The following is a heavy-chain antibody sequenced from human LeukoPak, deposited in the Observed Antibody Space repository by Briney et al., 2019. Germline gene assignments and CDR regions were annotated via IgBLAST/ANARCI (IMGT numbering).Heavy chain of an antibody. CDR2: ISSSSSYI. Sequence: GGSLRLSCAASGFTFSSYEMNWVRQAPGKGLEWVSSISSSSSYIYYADSVKGRFTISRDNAKNSLYLQMNSLRAEDTAVYYCARDPGIAAAGPYYFDYWGQGTLVTVSS. V-gene: IGHV3-21*01. CDR1: GFTFSSYE. CDR3: ARDPGIAAAGPYYFDY. J-gene: IGHJ4*02. D-gene: IGHD6-13*01.